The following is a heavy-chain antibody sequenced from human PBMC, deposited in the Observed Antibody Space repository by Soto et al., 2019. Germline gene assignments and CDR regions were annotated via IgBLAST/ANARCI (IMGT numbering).Heavy chain of an antibody. CDR2: IYYSGST. D-gene: IGHD5-12*01. CDR3: ARGVRWLQLSCFDP. V-gene: IGHV4-61*01. J-gene: IGHJ5*02. CDR1: GGSVSSGSYY. Sequence: SETLSLTCTVSGGSVSSGSYYWSWIRQPPGKGLEWIGYIYYSGSTNYNPSLKSRVTISVDTSKNQFSLKLSSVTAADTAVYYCARGVRWLQLSCFDPWGQGTLVTVSS.